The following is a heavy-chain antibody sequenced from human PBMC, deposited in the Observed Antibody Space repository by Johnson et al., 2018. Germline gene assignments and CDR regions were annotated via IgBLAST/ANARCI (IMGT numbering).Heavy chain of an antibody. J-gene: IGHJ3*02. CDR1: GGSISSSSYY. V-gene: IGHV4-39*01. CDR3: ARRGVYCSGGGCYSRAFDS. CDR2: IYYSGST. Sequence: QVQLQESGPGLVKASETLSLTCTVSGGSISSSSYYWEWIRQPPGKGLEWIGTIYYSGSTYYNPSLKSRVTISVDTSKNPFSLRVNSVTAADAALYYCARRGVYCSGGGCYSRAFDSWGQGTMVTVSS. D-gene: IGHD2-15*01.